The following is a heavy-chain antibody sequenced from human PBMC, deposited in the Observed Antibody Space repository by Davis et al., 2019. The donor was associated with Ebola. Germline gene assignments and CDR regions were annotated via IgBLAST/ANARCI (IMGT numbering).Heavy chain of an antibody. V-gene: IGHV3-7*01. Sequence: GESLKISCAASGFTFSNYWMSWVRQAPGKGLEWVANIRPDGSEEQYVDSLKGRFTISRDNAKKSLYLQMNSLRDEDTAVYYCARERRCSGGSCYSRGYFQHWGQGTLVTVSS. CDR1: GFTFSNYW. J-gene: IGHJ1*01. CDR3: ARERRCSGGSCYSRGYFQH. CDR2: IRPDGSEE. D-gene: IGHD2-15*01.